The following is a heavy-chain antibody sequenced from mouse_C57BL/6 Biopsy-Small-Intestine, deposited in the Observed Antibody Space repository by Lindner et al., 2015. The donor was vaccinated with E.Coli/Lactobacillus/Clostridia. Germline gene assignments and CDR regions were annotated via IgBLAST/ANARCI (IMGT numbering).Heavy chain of an antibody. CDR2: ISSGGSYT. Sequence: VQPQESGGDLVKPGGSLKLSCAASGFTFSSYGMSWVRQTPDKRLEWVATISSGGSYTYYPDSVKGRFTISRDNAKNTLYLQMSSLKSEDTAMYYCARQNPYYFDYWGQGTTLTVSS. J-gene: IGHJ2*01. V-gene: IGHV5-6*01. CDR3: ARQNPYYFDY. CDR1: GFTFSSYG.